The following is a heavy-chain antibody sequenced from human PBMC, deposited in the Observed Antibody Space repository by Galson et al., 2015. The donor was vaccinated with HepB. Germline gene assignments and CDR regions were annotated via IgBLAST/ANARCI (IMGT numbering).Heavy chain of an antibody. D-gene: IGHD3-16*02. Sequence: SETLSLTCAVSGGSISSSNWWSWVRQPPGKGLEWIGEIYHSGSTNYNPSLKSRVTISVDTSKNQFSLKLTSVTAADAAVYYCARGPASVVYDYVWGSSRQPLYYLDSWGQGTLLTVSS. CDR1: GGSISSSNW. V-gene: IGHV4-4*02. J-gene: IGHJ4*02. CDR2: IYHSGST. CDR3: ARGPASVVYDYVWGSSRQPLYYLDS.